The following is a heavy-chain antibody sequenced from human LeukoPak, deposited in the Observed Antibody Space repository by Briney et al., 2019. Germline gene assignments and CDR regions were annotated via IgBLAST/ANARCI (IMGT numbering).Heavy chain of an antibody. Sequence: GGSLRLSCVGSGFPFSSYGMDWVRQAPGKGLEWVSLIAGNGITKNYADSVRGRFTISRDNAKNTLYQQMNSLRDEDTAVYSCARPMTTVTTWNGDFDYWGQGTLVTVSS. CDR3: ARPMTTVTTWNGDFDY. CDR2: IAGNGITK. J-gene: IGHJ4*02. V-gene: IGHV3-48*02. D-gene: IGHD4-17*01. CDR1: GFPFSSYG.